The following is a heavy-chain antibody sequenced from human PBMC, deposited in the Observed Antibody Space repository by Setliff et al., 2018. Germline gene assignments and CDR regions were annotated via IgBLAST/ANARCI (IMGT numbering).Heavy chain of an antibody. V-gene: IGHV1-46*01. D-gene: IGHD6-13*01. CDR1: GYTLSRHY. J-gene: IGHJ4*02. CDR2: INPGGGSA. Sequence: ASVKVSCKATGYTLSRHYMHWARQAPGQGLEWMGIINPGGGSASIVQKFQGRVTMTSDTSTSTVYMEFTSLRSDDTAVYYCARAGVAAAGKKGVFEHWGQGTLVTVSS. CDR3: ARAGVAAAGKKGVFEH.